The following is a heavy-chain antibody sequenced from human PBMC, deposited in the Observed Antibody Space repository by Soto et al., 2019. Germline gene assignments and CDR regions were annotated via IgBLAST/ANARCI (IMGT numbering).Heavy chain of an antibody. CDR2: ISAYNGNT. CDR3: ARDSYCSSTSCFMFDP. Sequence: ASVTHSCTDSGYPLTSSGIIWVREAPGKGLEWMGWISAYNGNTNYAQKLQGRVTMTTDTSTSTAYMELRSLRSDDTAVYYCARDSYCSSTSCFMFDPWGQGIRVTVSA. J-gene: IGHJ5*02. V-gene: IGHV1-18*01. CDR1: GYPLTSSG. D-gene: IGHD2-2*01.